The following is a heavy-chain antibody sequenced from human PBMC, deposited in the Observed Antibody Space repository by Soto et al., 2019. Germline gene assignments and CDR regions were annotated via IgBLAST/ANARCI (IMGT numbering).Heavy chain of an antibody. J-gene: IGHJ4*02. CDR2: ISSSGSTI. CDR1: GFTFSRNA. CDR3: ARDSGSSTWYYFDY. Sequence: GGSLRLSCAASGFTFSRNAVNWARQAPGKGLEWLSYISSSGSTIYYADSLKGRFTISRDNAKNSLYLQMNSLRDEDTAVYYCARDSGSSTWYYFDYWGQGTLVTVSS. V-gene: IGHV3-48*02. D-gene: IGHD6-13*01.